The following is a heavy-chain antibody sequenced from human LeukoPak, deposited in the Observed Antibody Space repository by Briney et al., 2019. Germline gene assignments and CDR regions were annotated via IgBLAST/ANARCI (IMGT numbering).Heavy chain of an antibody. Sequence: GGSLRLSCAASGFTFSSYAMSWVRQAPGKGLEWVSAISGSGGSTYYADSVKGRFTISRDNAKNSLYLQMNSLRVEDTAVYYCVRGQTVMTFDYWGQGTPVTVSS. D-gene: IGHD4-11*01. CDR3: VRGQTVMTFDY. J-gene: IGHJ4*02. CDR1: GFTFSSYA. V-gene: IGHV3-23*01. CDR2: ISGSGGST.